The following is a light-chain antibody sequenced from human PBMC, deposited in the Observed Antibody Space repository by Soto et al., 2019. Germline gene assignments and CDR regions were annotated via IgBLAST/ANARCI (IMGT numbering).Light chain of an antibody. J-gene: IGKJ4*01. V-gene: IGKV3-15*01. Sequence: EIVMTQSPATLSVSPGERATLSCRASQSMSSNLAWYQQRPGQAPRLLIYGASTRATGIPARFSGSGSGTDFTLTISSLQSEDFAVYYCQPYNNWPLTFGGGTKVDIK. CDR1: QSMSSN. CDR3: QPYNNWPLT. CDR2: GAS.